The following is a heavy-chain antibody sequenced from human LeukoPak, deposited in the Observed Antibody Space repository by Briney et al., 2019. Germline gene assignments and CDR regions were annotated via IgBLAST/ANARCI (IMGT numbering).Heavy chain of an antibody. CDR1: GFTFSSYE. CDR3: ARAALGGRWLRSFDY. D-gene: IGHD5-12*01. J-gene: IGHJ4*02. CDR2: ISSSGSNI. V-gene: IGHV3-48*03. Sequence: PGGSLRLSCAASGFTFSSYEMNWVRQAPGKGLEGVSYISSSGSNIYYADSVKGRFTISRDNAKNSLYLQMNSLRAEDTAVYYCARAALGGRWLRSFDYWGQGTLVTVFS.